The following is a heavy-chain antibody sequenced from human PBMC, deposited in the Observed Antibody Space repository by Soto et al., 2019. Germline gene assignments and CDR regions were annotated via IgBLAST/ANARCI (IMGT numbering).Heavy chain of an antibody. V-gene: IGHV3-33*01. J-gene: IGHJ4*02. CDR3: ARGGSSSWYWSDY. CDR2: IWYDGSNK. Sequence: QVQLVESGGGVVQPGRSLRLSCAASGFTFSSYGMHWVRQAPGKGLEWVAVIWYDGSNKYYADSVKGRFTISRDNSKNTLYLQMNSLRAEETAVYYCARGGSSSWYWSDYWGQGTLVTVSS. D-gene: IGHD6-13*01. CDR1: GFTFSSYG.